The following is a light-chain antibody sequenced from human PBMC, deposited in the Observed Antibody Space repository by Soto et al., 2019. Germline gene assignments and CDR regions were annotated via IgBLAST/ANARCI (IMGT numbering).Light chain of an antibody. CDR3: QHYGSSPGFT. CDR2: GAS. V-gene: IGKV3-20*01. Sequence: EIVLTQSPGTLSLSPGERATLSCRASQSVSSSYLAWYQQKPGQAPRLLIYGASSRATGIPDRFSGSGSGTDFTLNISRLEPEDFAVYDCQHYGSSPGFTFGPGTKVDIK. J-gene: IGKJ3*01. CDR1: QSVSSSY.